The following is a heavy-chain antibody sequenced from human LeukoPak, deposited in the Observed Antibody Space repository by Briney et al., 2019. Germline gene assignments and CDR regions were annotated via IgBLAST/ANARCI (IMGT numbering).Heavy chain of an antibody. V-gene: IGHV4-59*08. D-gene: IGHD3-10*01. CDR2: IFYSGIT. CDR3: AATMVRGVHTHFDY. J-gene: IGHJ4*02. Sequence: PSGSLSLTCTVSGGSISSYYWNWIRQPPGKGLEWIGYIFYSGITNYNPSLKSRVTISVDTSKNQFSLKLGSVTAADTAVYYCAATMVRGVHTHFDYWGQGTLVTVSS. CDR1: GGSISSYY.